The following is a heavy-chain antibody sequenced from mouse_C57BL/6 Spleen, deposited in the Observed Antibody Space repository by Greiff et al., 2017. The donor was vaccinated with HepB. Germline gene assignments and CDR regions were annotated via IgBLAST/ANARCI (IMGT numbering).Heavy chain of an antibody. CDR2: IYPRDGST. J-gene: IGHJ4*01. D-gene: IGHD2-4*01. CDR1: GYTFTDHT. Sequence: VQRVESDAELVKPGASVKISCKVSGYTFTDHTIHWMKQRPEQGLEWIGYIYPRDGSTKYNEKFKGKATLTADKSSSTAYMQLNSLTSEDSAVYFCARRDYDPYYAMDYWGQGTSVTVSS. V-gene: IGHV1-78*01. CDR3: ARRDYDPYYAMDY.